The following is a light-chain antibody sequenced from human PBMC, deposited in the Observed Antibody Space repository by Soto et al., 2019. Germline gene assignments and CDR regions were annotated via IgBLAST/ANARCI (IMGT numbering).Light chain of an antibody. J-gene: IGKJ1*01. Sequence: QMTQSPSTLSGSVGDRVTITCRASHTISSCLAWYQQKQGKAPKLLIYKASTLKSGVPSRFSGSGSGTEFTLTISSLQPDDFATYYCQHYNSYSEAFGQGTKL. CDR1: HTISSC. CDR2: KAS. CDR3: QHYNSYSEA. V-gene: IGKV1-5*03.